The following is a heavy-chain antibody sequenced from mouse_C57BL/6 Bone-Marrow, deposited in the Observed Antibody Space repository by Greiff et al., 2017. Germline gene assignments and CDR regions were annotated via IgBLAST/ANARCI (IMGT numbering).Heavy chain of an antibody. CDR3: ARDGYYWYFDV. D-gene: IGHD2-3*01. V-gene: IGHV1-42*01. CDR2: INPSTGGT. Sequence: DVQLQESGPELVKPGASVKISCKASGYSFTGYYMNWVKQSPEKSLEWIGEINPSTGGTTYNQKFKAKATLTVDKSSSTAYMQLKSLTSEDSAVYYCARDGYYWYFDVWGTGTTVTVSS. J-gene: IGHJ1*03. CDR1: GYSFTGYY.